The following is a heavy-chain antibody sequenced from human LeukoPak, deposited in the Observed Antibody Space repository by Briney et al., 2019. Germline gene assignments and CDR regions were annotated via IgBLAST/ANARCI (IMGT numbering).Heavy chain of an antibody. Sequence: SETLSLTSTVSGGSISGYYWSWIRQPPGKGLEWIAYIHYSGNTNYNPSLKNRVTVSVDTSKTQFSLRLSSVTAADTAVYYCARHTRKGAAEVMDFWGQGTLVTVSS. CDR3: ARHTRKGAAEVMDF. CDR2: IHYSGNT. CDR1: GGSISGYY. V-gene: IGHV4-59*08. J-gene: IGHJ4*02. D-gene: IGHD6-25*01.